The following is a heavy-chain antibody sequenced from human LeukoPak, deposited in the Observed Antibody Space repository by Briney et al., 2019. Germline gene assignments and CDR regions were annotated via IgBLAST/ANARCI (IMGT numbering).Heavy chain of an antibody. D-gene: IGHD3-10*01. V-gene: IGHV1-2*02. CDR2: INPNSGGT. CDR1: GYTFTGYY. J-gene: IGHJ6*03. CDR3: ARGQYYGSGSNLYYYYYMDV. Sequence: GASVKVSCKASGYTFTGYYMHWVRQAPGQGLEWMGWINPNSGGTNYAQKFQGRVTVTRDTSISTAYMELSRLRSDDTAVYYCARGQYYGSGSNLYYYYYMDVWGKGTTVTVSS.